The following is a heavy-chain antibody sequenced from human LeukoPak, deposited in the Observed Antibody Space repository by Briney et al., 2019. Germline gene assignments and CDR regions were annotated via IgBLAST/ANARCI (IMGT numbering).Heavy chain of an antibody. CDR2: ITAGGGT. D-gene: IGHD1-7*01. CDR3: ASDPNGNYVGAFDF. CDR1: GFTFNNFA. V-gene: IGHV3-23*01. Sequence: GGSLRLSCVASGFTFNNFALIWVRQAPGKGLEWVSSITAGGGTQYADAVKGRFTISRDSSKNTLYLYMNSLRADDTAVYFCASDPNGNYVGAFDFCGHGTMVTVSS. J-gene: IGHJ3*01.